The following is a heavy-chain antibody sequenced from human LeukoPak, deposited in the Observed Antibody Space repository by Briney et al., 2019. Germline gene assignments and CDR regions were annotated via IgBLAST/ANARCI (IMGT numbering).Heavy chain of an antibody. CDR3: AMEGQGDYTGFDL. V-gene: IGHV3-64*01. D-gene: IGHD4-17*01. CDR1: GFTFSSYA. J-gene: IGHJ2*01. Sequence: GGSLRLSCAASGFTFSSYAMHWVRQAPGKGLEYVSAISSNGGSTYYANSVKGRFTISRDNSKNTLYLQMGSLRAEDMAVYYCAMEGQGDYTGFDLWGRGTLVTVSS. CDR2: ISSNGGST.